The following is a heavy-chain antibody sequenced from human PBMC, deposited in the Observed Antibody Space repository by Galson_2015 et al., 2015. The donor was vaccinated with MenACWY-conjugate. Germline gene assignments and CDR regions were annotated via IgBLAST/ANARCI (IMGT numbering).Heavy chain of an antibody. CDR1: GGSISSYY. D-gene: IGHD2-21*01. V-gene: IGHV4-59*08. CDR2: IYYSGST. Sequence: ETLSLTCTVSGGSISSYYWSWIRPPPGEGLEWIGYIYYSGSTNYNPSLKSRVTISVDTSKNQFSLKLSSVTAADTAVYYCARLSIFRFDPWGQGTLVTVSS. CDR3: ARLSIFRFDP. J-gene: IGHJ5*02.